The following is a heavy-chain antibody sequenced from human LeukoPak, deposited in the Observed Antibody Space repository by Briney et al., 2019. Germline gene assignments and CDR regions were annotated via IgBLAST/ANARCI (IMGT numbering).Heavy chain of an antibody. CDR3: ARDLQGVRWFDP. Sequence: SETLSLTCTVSGGSISSSSYYWSWIRQPPGKGLEWIGYIYYSGSTNYNPSLKSRVTISVDTSKNQFSLKLSSVTAADTAVYYCARDLQGVRWFDPWGQGTLVTVSS. CDR1: GGSISSSSYY. CDR2: IYYSGST. J-gene: IGHJ5*02. D-gene: IGHD3-16*01. V-gene: IGHV4-61*01.